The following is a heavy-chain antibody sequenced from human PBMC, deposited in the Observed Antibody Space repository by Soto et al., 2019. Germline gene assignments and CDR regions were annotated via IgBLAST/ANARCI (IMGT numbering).Heavy chain of an antibody. CDR3: ARVRSSSWYYFDY. D-gene: IGHD6-13*01. J-gene: IGHJ4*02. V-gene: IGHV4-4*07. CDR2: IYTGGST. Sequence: SETLSLTCTVSGGSISSYYWSWIRQPAGKGLEWIGRIYTGGSTNYSPSLKSRVTMSADTSKNQFSLKLSSVTAADTAVYYCARVRSSSWYYFDYWGQGTLVTVSS. CDR1: GGSISSYY.